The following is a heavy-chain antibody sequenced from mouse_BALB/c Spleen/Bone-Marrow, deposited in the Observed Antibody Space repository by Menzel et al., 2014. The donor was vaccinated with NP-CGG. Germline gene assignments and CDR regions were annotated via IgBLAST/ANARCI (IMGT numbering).Heavy chain of an antibody. V-gene: IGHV1-53*01. D-gene: IGHD2-4*01. CDR1: GDIFTSYY. Sequence: VQLVESGAEMVKPGASVKLSCKASGDIFTSYYMYWVKQRPGQGLEWIGGINPNNSGTNFNEKFKSEATLTVDKSSSTAYMELSSLTSEDSAVYYCARGRYDSDGWYSDVWGAGTTVTVSS. J-gene: IGHJ1*01. CDR3: ARGRYDSDGWYSDV. CDR2: INPNNSGT.